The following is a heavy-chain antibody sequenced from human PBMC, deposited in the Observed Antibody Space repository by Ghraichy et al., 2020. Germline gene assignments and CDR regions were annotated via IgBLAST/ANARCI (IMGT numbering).Heavy chain of an antibody. D-gene: IGHD3-22*01. Sequence: SQTLSLTCAVYGGSFSGYYWSWIRQPPGKGLEWIGEINHSGSTNYNPSLKSRVTISVDTSKNQFSLKLSSVTAADTAVYYCVPPDGEVYDSSGYWGQGTLVTVSS. J-gene: IGHJ4*02. CDR2: INHSGST. CDR1: GGSFSGYY. CDR3: VPPDGEVYDSSGY. V-gene: IGHV4-34*01.